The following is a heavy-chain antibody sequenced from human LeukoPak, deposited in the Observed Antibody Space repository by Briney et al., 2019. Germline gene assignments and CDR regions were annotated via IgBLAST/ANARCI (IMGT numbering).Heavy chain of an antibody. CDR1: GFTFNRRG. J-gene: IGHJ6*03. CDR2: ILYDGSNK. V-gene: IGHV3-30*18. D-gene: IGHD4-17*01. CDR3: AKIFPATVARGYMDV. Sequence: GGSLRLSCAASGFTFNRRGMHWVRQAPGKGLEWVAVILYDGSNKYYADSVKGRFTISRDNSKNTLYLQMNSLRAEDTAVYYCAKIFPATVARGYMDVWGKGTTVTISS.